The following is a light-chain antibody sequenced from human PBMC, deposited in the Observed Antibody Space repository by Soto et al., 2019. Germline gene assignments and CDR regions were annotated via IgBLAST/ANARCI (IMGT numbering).Light chain of an antibody. CDR3: RQYGSSPWT. V-gene: IGKV3-20*01. CDR2: GAS. Sequence: EIVLTQSPGTLSLSPGERATLSCRASQSVSSSYLAWYQQKPGQAPRLLIYGASSRATGIPDRVSGSGSGTDFTLTISRLEPEDFAVYYCRQYGSSPWTFGQGTKVDIK. CDR1: QSVSSSY. J-gene: IGKJ1*01.